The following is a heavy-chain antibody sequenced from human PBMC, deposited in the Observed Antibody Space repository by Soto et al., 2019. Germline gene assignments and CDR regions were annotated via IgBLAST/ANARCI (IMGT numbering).Heavy chain of an antibody. Sequence: QVQLVQSGAEVKKPGSSVKVSCKASGGTFSSYAISWVRQAPGQGLEWMGGIIPIFGTANYAQKFQGRVVIPADESTSTAYRELRSLRSEDTAVYYCAREGFNDIRCDPWGQGTLVTVSS. J-gene: IGHJ5*02. CDR3: AREGFNDIRCDP. CDR2: IIPIFGTA. V-gene: IGHV1-69*12. CDR1: GGTFSSYA. D-gene: IGHD3-9*01.